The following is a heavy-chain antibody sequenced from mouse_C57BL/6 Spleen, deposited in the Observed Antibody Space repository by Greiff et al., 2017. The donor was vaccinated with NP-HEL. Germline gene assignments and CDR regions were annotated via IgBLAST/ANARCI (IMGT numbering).Heavy chain of an antibody. CDR1: GFNIKDDY. CDR2: IDPENGDT. D-gene: IGHD2-3*01. J-gene: IGHJ2*01. Sequence: EVQLQQSGAELVRPGASVKLSCTASGFNIKDDYMHWVKQRPEQGLEWIGWIDPENGDTEYASKFQGKATITADTSSNTAYLQLSSLTSEDTAVYYCTTGYYVYWGQGTTLTVSS. V-gene: IGHV14-4*01. CDR3: TTGYYVY.